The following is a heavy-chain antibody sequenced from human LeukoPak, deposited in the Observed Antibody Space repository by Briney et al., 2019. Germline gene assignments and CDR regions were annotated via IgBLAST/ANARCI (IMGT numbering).Heavy chain of an antibody. CDR1: GFTFSSYE. V-gene: IGHV3-48*03. CDR3: ARELLWFGDRLSY. Sequence: GGSLRLSCAASGFTFSSYEMNWVRQAPGKGLEWVSYISSSGSTIYCADSVKGRFTISRDNAKNSLYLQMNSLRAEDTAVYYCARELLWFGDRLSYWGQGTLVTVSS. J-gene: IGHJ4*02. D-gene: IGHD3-10*01. CDR2: ISSSGSTI.